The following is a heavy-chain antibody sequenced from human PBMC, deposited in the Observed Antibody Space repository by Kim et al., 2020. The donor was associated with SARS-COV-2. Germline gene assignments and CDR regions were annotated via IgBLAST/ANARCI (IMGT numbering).Heavy chain of an antibody. CDR3: AKGSPRKITMIVVVIKGAFDI. CDR2: ISGSGGST. J-gene: IGHJ3*02. Sequence: GGSLRLSCAASGFTFSSYSMSWVRQAPGKGLEWVSAISGSGGSTYYADSVKGRFTISRDNSKNTLYLQMNSLRAEDTAVYYCAKGSPRKITMIVVVIKGAFDIWGQGTMVTVSS. D-gene: IGHD3-22*01. V-gene: IGHV3-23*01. CDR1: GFTFSSYS.